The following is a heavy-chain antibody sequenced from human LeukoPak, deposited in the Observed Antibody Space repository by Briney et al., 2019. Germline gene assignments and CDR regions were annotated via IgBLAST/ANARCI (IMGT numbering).Heavy chain of an antibody. D-gene: IGHD3-3*01. CDR3: AKAPGVDFWSGYDY. V-gene: IGHV3-23*01. J-gene: IGHJ4*02. CDR1: GFTFSSYA. Sequence: PGGSLRLSCAASGFTFSSYAMSWVRQAPGKGLEWVSAISGSGASTYYADSVKGRFTISRDNSKNTLYLQMNSLRAEDTAVYYCAKAPGVDFWSGYDYWGQGTLVTVSS. CDR2: ISGSGAST.